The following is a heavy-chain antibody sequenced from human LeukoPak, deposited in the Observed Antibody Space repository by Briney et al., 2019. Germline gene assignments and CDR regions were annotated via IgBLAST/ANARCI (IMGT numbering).Heavy chain of an antibody. V-gene: IGHV4-34*01. Sequence: PGGSLRLSCAASGFTFSSYGMHWVRQAPGKGLEWIGEINHSGSTNYNPSLKSRVTISVDTSKNQFSLRLSSVTAADTAVYYCARGHSSWDLPAEYFDYWGQGTLVTVSS. CDR3: ARGHSSWDLPAEYFDY. D-gene: IGHD1-26*01. J-gene: IGHJ4*02. CDR1: GFTFSSYG. CDR2: INHSGST.